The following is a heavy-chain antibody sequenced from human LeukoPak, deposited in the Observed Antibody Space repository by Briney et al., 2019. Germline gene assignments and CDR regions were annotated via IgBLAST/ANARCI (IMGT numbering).Heavy chain of an antibody. Sequence: ASVKVSCKASGGTFSSYTISWVRQAPGQGLEWMGGIIPLFGTPDYAQKFQDRLTITADKSTSTAYMELSSLRSEDMAVYYCARRGYSYADAFDIWGQGTMVTVSS. D-gene: IGHD5-18*01. J-gene: IGHJ3*02. CDR3: ARRGYSYADAFDI. CDR1: GGTFSSYT. CDR2: IIPLFGTP. V-gene: IGHV1-69*06.